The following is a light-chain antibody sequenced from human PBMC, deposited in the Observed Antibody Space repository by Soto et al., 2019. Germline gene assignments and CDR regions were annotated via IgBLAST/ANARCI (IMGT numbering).Light chain of an antibody. CDR3: SSYTGITRI. V-gene: IGLV2-8*01. J-gene: IGLJ2*01. CDR2: EVS. Sequence: QSALTQPPSASGSPGQSVTISCTGTSSDIGGYNYVSWYQQHPGKGPKLMIYEVSKRPSGVPDRFSGSKSGNTASLTVSGLQAEDEADYFCSSYTGITRIFGGGTKLTVL. CDR1: SSDIGGYNY.